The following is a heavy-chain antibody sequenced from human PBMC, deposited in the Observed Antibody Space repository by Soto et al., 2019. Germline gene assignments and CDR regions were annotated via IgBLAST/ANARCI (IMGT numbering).Heavy chain of an antibody. Sequence: PGGSLRLSCAASGFTCSSYAMHWVRQAPGKGREYVSVITSNGNYTDYASSVKGRFTISRDNSKNTLYLQMGSLRAEDMAVYYYARRIPFGYGMDVWGQGTKVTVSS. CDR1: GFTCSSYA. V-gene: IGHV3-64*01. CDR2: ITSNGNYT. J-gene: IGHJ6*02. CDR3: ARRIPFGYGMDV. D-gene: IGHD2-21*01.